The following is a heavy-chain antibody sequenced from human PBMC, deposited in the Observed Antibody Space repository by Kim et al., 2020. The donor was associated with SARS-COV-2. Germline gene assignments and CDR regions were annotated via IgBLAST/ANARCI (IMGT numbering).Heavy chain of an antibody. J-gene: IGHJ3*02. D-gene: IGHD3-22*01. CDR2: IYYSGST. V-gene: IGHV4-31*03. CDR1: GGSISSGGYY. CDR3: ARDRTRVYYYDSSGYPDAFDI. Sequence: SETLSLTCTVSGGSISSGGYYWSWIRQHPGKGLEWIGYIYYSGSTYYNPSLKSRVTISVDTSKNQFSLKLSSVTAADTAVYYCARDRTRVYYYDSSGYPDAFDIWGQGTMVTVSS.